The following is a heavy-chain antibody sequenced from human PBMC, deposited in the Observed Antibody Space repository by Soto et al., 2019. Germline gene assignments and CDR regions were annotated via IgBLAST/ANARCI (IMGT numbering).Heavy chain of an antibody. J-gene: IGHJ5*02. Sequence: SENLPLTCTVSRGSISPFYWSWIRQPPGKGLEWIGYVSYTGSTNYSPSLKSRVTISVDTSKNQFSLKLSSVTAADTAVYYCARAIVGISYESWGQGTLVTXS. CDR2: VSYTGST. CDR1: RGSISPFY. D-gene: IGHD2-15*01. V-gene: IGHV4-59*08. CDR3: ARAIVGISYES.